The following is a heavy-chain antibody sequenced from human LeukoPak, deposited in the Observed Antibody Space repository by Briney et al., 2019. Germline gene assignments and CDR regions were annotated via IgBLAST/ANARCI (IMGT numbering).Heavy chain of an antibody. V-gene: IGHV4-59*08. CDR2: IYYSGST. D-gene: IGHD6-6*01. J-gene: IGHJ5*02. Sequence: SETLSLTCTVSGGSISSYYWSWIRQPPGKGLEWIGYIYYSGSTYYNPSLKSRVTISVDTSKNQFSLKLSSVTAADTAVYYCARGISSPEWFDPWGQGTLVTVSS. CDR1: GGSISSYY. CDR3: ARGISSPEWFDP.